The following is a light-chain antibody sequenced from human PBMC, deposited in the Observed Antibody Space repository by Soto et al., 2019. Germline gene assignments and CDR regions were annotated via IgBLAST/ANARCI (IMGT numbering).Light chain of an antibody. V-gene: IGKV3-15*01. CDR3: QQYNNWPQWT. J-gene: IGKJ1*01. Sequence: EIVMTQSPATLSVSPGERATLSCRASQSVSSNLAWYQQKPGKAPRLLIYGAFTSATGIPARFSGSGSGTEFTLTISSLPSEDFAVYYCQQYNNWPQWTFGQGTKVEIK. CDR1: QSVSSN. CDR2: GAF.